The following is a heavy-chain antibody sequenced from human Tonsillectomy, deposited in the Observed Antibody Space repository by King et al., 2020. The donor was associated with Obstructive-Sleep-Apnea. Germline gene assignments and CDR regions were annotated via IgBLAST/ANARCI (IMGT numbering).Heavy chain of an antibody. D-gene: IGHD2-21*02. Sequence: QLVQSGAEVKKPGASVNVSCKASGYTFTGDYMHWGRQAHGQGLEWIGWSNPNSGGTNYAQKVQGRVTMTRETSISTAYMELSRLRSDDTAVYYCARENCGGDCDFDYWGQGTLVTVSS. CDR1: GYTFTGDY. CDR2: SNPNSGGT. V-gene: IGHV1-2*02. CDR3: ARENCGGDCDFDY. J-gene: IGHJ4*02.